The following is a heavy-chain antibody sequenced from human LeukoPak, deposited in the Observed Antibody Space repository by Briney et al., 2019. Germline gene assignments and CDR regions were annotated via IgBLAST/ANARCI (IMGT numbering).Heavy chain of an antibody. CDR2: IYYSGST. Sequence: SGTLSLTCTVSGGSISSRSYYWGWIRQPPGKGLEGIGSIYYSGSTYYKPSLKSRVTISADTSKNQGSMKLSSVTAADTAVYYCARVTRWELTRLDNWGQGTLVTVSS. D-gene: IGHD1-26*01. CDR3: ARVTRWELTRLDN. V-gene: IGHV4-39*07. J-gene: IGHJ4*02. CDR1: GGSISSRSYY.